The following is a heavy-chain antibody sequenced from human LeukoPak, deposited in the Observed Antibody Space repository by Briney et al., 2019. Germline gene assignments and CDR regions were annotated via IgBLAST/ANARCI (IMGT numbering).Heavy chain of an antibody. CDR2: INHSGST. V-gene: IGHV4-34*01. CDR1: GGSFSGYY. D-gene: IGHD3-22*01. CDR3: ARFWYYDSRELAGAFDI. J-gene: IGHJ3*02. Sequence: SETLSLTCAVYGGSFSGYYWSWIRQPPGRGLEWLGEINHSGSTNYNPSLKSRVTMSVDTSKNQFSLKLSSVTAADTAVYYCARFWYYDSRELAGAFDIWGQGTMVTVSS.